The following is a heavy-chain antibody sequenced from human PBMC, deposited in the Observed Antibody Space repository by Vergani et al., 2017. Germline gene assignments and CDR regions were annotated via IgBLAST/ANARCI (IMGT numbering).Heavy chain of an antibody. J-gene: IGHJ4*02. CDR3: ARVSAGSIVGAPSHFDY. CDR1: GGSISSGGYY. V-gene: IGHV4-31*03. CDR2: IYYSGST. Sequence: QVQLQESGPGLVKPSQTLSLTCTVSGGSISSGGYYWSWIRQHPGKGLEWIGYIYYSGSTDYNPSLKSRVTISVDTSKNQFSLKLSSVTAADTAVYYCARVSAGSIVGAPSHFDYWGQGTLVTVSS. D-gene: IGHD1-26*01.